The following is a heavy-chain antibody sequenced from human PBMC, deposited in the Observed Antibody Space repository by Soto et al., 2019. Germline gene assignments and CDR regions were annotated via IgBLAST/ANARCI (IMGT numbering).Heavy chain of an antibody. V-gene: IGHV2-5*02. CDR1: GFSLSTSGVG. CDR2: IYWDDDK. J-gene: IGHJ4*02. D-gene: IGHD2-21*02. Sequence: QITLKESGPTLVKPTQTLTLTCTFSGFSLSTSGVGVGWIRQPPGKALEWLALIYWDDDKRYSPSLKSRLTTTKDTSKNQVVLTMTNMDPVSTATYYCAHSMYCGGACGGRFDYWGQGSLVTVSS. CDR3: AHSMYCGGACGGRFDY.